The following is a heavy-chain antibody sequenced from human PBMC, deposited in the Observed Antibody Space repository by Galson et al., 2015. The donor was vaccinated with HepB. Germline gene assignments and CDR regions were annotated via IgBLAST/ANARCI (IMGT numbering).Heavy chain of an antibody. Sequence: SVKVSCKASGYTFTSHDINWVRQAPGQGLEWMVWMNPRSGNTGYAREFKGRVTVTRNTSISTACMELRSLSSDDTAVYYCARGGGYYDDSGYHIDAFDIWGQGTMVSVSS. CDR2: MNPRSGNT. CDR3: ARGGGYYDDSGYHIDAFDI. V-gene: IGHV1-8*01. J-gene: IGHJ3*02. CDR1: GYTFTSHD. D-gene: IGHD3-22*01.